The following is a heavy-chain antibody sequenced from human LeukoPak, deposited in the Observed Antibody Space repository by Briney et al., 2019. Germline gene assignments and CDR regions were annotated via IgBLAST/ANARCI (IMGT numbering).Heavy chain of an antibody. CDR3: ARGTQTRRYYDFWSGYYNYYYYGMDV. V-gene: IGHV4-34*01. Sequence: SETLSLTCTVSGGSMSYSYWSWIRQPPGKGLEWIGEINHSGSTNYNPSLKSRVTISVDTSKNQFSLKLSSVTAADTAVYYCARGTQTRRYYDFWSGYYNYYYYGMDVWGQGTTVTVSS. D-gene: IGHD3-3*01. CDR1: GGSMSYSY. J-gene: IGHJ6*02. CDR2: INHSGST.